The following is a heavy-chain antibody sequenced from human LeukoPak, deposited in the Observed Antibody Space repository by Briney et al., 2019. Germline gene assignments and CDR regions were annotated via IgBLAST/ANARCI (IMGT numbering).Heavy chain of an antibody. D-gene: IGHD3-9*01. V-gene: IGHV4-39*01. CDR2: IYYSGST. CDR1: GGSINSSYYY. J-gene: IGHJ4*02. CDR3: ARRLRYFDY. Sequence: SETLSLTCTVSGGSINSSYYYWGWIRQPPGKGLEWIGSIYYSGSTYYNPSLKSRVTISVDTSKNQFSLKLSSVTAADTAVYYCARRLRYFDYWGQGTLVTVSS.